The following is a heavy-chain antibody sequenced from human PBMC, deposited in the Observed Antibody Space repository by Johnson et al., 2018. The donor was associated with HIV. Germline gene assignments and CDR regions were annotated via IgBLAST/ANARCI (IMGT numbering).Heavy chain of an antibody. J-gene: IGHJ3*02. CDR1: GFTFSSYW. CDR2: INSDGSST. D-gene: IGHD1-7*01. V-gene: IGHV3-74*01. Sequence: VQLVESGGGLVQPGGSLRLSCAASGFTFSSYWMHWVRQAPGKGLVWVSRINSDGSSTSYADSVKGRFTISRDNAKNTRYLQMNSLRAEDTAVYDCARDPGGWNYDLAFDIWGQGTMVTVSS. CDR3: ARDPGGWNYDLAFDI.